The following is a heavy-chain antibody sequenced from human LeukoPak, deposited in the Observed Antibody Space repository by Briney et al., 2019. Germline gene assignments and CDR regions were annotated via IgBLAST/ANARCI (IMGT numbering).Heavy chain of an antibody. V-gene: IGHV1-2*02. CDR3: ATLGVGASSY. J-gene: IGHJ4*02. CDR2: INPNSGGT. CDR1: GYTFTGHY. Sequence: ASVKVSCKASGYTFTGHYMHWVRQAPGQGLEWMGWINPNSGGTKYAQKFQGRVTLTRDTSISTAYMELSRLRCDDTAVYYCATLGVGASSYWGQGTLVTVSS. D-gene: IGHD1-26*01.